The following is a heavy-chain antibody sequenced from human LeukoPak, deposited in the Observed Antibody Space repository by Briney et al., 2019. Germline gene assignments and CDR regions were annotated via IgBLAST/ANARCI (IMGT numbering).Heavy chain of an antibody. D-gene: IGHD3-10*01. CDR2: INTNTGNP. Sequence: ASVKVSCKASGYTFTSYAMNWVRQAPGQGLEWMGWINTNTGNPTYAQGFTGRFVFSLDTSVSTAYLQISSLKAEDTAVYYCARPIKNYGSGSYQWDLDYWGQGTLVTVSS. CDR3: ARPIKNYGSGSYQWDLDY. J-gene: IGHJ4*02. CDR1: GYTFTSYA. V-gene: IGHV7-4-1*02.